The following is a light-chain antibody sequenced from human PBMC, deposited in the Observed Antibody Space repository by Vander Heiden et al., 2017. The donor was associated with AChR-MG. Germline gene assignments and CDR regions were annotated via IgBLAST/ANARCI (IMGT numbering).Light chain of an antibody. CDR3: SSYTHTSWV. CDR2: EVT. J-gene: IGLJ3*02. CDR1: NSDIGLYDY. Sequence: QSALTQPPSASGSPGQSVTISCTGTNSDIGLYDYVSWYQQHPGKAPQLIIYEVTERPSGVPDRFSGSKSGNTASLTVSGLQAEDEADYYCSSYTHTSWVFGGGTKLSVL. V-gene: IGLV2-8*01.